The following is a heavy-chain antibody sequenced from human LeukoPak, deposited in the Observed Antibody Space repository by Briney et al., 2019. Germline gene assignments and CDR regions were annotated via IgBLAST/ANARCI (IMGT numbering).Heavy chain of an antibody. D-gene: IGHD3-16*02. Sequence: PGGSLRLSCAASGFTFSSYSMNWVRQAPGKGLEWFSSISSSSSYIYYADSVKGRFTISRDNAKNSLYLQMNSLRAEDTAVYYCARDLNGDYVWGSYREGDWFDPWGQGTLVTVSS. J-gene: IGHJ5*02. CDR1: GFTFSSYS. V-gene: IGHV3-21*01. CDR3: ARDLNGDYVWGSYREGDWFDP. CDR2: ISSSSSYI.